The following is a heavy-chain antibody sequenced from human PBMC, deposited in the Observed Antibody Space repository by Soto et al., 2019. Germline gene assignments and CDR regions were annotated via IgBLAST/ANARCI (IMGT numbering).Heavy chain of an antibody. J-gene: IGHJ6*02. CDR3: ARYAEDYYHGMDV. CDR1: GYTFTGHY. D-gene: IGHD3-16*01. Sequence: GASVKVSCKASGYTFTGHYIHWVRQAPGQGLEWLGWLNPNSGDTKFAQKFHGRVTMTKDTYISTAYMELGRLTSGDTALYYCARYAEDYYHGMDVWGQGTTVTVSS. CDR2: LNPNSGDT. V-gene: IGHV1-2*02.